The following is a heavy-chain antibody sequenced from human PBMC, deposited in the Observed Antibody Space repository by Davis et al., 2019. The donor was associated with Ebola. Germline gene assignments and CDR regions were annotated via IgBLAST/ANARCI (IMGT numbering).Heavy chain of an antibody. CDR2: ISGSGGST. V-gene: IGHV3-23*01. D-gene: IGHD2-15*01. Sequence: GESLKISCAASGFTFSSYAMSWVRQAPGKGLEWVSAISGSGGSTYYADSEKGRFTITRDNSKNTLYLQMNSLRAEDTAVYYCAKDQGGYYDYYYGMDVWGQGTTVTVSS. CDR3: AKDQGGYYDYYYGMDV. J-gene: IGHJ6*02. CDR1: GFTFSSYA.